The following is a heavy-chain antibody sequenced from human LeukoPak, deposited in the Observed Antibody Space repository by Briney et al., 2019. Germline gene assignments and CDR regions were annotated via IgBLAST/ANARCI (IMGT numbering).Heavy chain of an antibody. D-gene: IGHD2-15*01. Sequence: PGRSLRLSCAASGFTFSSYGMHWVRQAPGKGLEWVAVISYDGSNKYYADSVKGRFTISRDNSKNTLYLQMNSLRAEDTAVYYCAKVTKSGRFDYWGQGTLVTVSS. V-gene: IGHV3-30*18. CDR3: AKVTKSGRFDY. J-gene: IGHJ4*02. CDR1: GFTFSSYG. CDR2: ISYDGSNK.